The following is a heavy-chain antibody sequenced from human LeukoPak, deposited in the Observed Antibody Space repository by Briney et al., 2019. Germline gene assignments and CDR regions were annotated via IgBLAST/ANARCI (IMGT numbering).Heavy chain of an antibody. CDR3: ARRRRGGYFDY. V-gene: IGHV4-59*08. D-gene: IGHD3-10*01. CDR1: GVSISSYY. CDR2: IYYSGST. J-gene: IGHJ4*02. Sequence: SETLSLTCTVSGVSISSYYWSWIRQPLGKGLEWIGYIYYSGSTNYNPSLKSRVTISVDTSKNQFSLKLGSVTAADTAVYFCARRRRGGYFDYWGQGTLVTVSS.